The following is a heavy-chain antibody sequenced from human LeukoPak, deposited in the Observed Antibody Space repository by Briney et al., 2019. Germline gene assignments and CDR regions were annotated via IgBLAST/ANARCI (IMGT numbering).Heavy chain of an antibody. Sequence: ASVKVSCKASGYTFTSYGISWVRQAPGQGLEWMGWISAYNGNTNYAQKLQGRVTMTTDTSTSTAYMELRSLRSDDTAVYYCARDGTEWELAGYFDYWAREPWSPSPQ. CDR1: GYTFTSYG. J-gene: IGHJ4*02. CDR3: ARDGTEWELAGYFDY. CDR2: ISAYNGNT. D-gene: IGHD1-26*01. V-gene: IGHV1-18*01.